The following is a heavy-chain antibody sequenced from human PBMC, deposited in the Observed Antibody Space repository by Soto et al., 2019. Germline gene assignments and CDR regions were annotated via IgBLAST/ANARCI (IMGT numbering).Heavy chain of an antibody. J-gene: IGHJ4*01. CDR2: MNPNSGNT. CDR3: AINRNHDDNLALDFVLPMVPD. CDR1: GCTFTSYD. V-gene: IGHV1-8*01. Sequence: ASVKVYCKASGCTFTSYDINWVRQATGQGLEWMGWMNPNSGNTGYAQTFQGRVTMTRNTSISTAYMQLSSLRSEDTAVHYSAINRNHDDNLALDFVLPMVPDSGKGTLAT. D-gene: IGHD2-8*01.